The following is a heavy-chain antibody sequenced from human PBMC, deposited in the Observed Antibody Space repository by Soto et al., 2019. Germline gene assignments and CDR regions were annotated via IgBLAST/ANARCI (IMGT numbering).Heavy chain of an antibody. V-gene: IGHV1-8*01. D-gene: IGHD3-10*01. CDR2: MNPNSGDT. Sequence: QVQLVQSGAEVKKPGASVKVSCKASGYTFTSYEINWMRQATGQGLEWMGWMNPNSGDTGYAQKFQGRVTMTRNTSISTAYMELSSLRSEDTAVYYCARGELLWFGELLRWGQGTLDTVSS. CDR1: GYTFTSYE. CDR3: ARGELLWFGELLR. J-gene: IGHJ4*02.